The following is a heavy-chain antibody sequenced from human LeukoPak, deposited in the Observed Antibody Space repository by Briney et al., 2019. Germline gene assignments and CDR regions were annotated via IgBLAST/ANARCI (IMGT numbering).Heavy chain of an antibody. D-gene: IGHD3-9*01. CDR3: ARAIRYYDILTGYYQTLDY. CDR2: INPNSGGT. V-gene: IGHV1-2*02. J-gene: IGHJ4*02. Sequence: ASVKVSCKASGSTFTDYYMHWVRQAPGQGLEWMGWINPNSGGTNYAQKFQGRVTMTRDTSISTAYMELSRLRSDDTAVYYCARAIRYYDILTGYYQTLDYWGQGTLVTVSS. CDR1: GSTFTDYY.